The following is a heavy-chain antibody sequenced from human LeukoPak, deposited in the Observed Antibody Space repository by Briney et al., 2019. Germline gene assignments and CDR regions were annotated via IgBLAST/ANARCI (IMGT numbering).Heavy chain of an antibody. Sequence: SQTLSLTCTVSGGSISSGGYYWSWIRQPPGKGLEWIGYIYHSGSTYYNPSLKSRVTISVDTSKNQFSLKLSSVTAADTAVYYCARGGDPRPYSSSSGHFDYWGQGTLVTVSS. CDR2: IYHSGST. CDR3: ARGGDPRPYSSSSGHFDY. V-gene: IGHV4-30-2*01. D-gene: IGHD6-6*01. J-gene: IGHJ4*02. CDR1: GGSISSGGYY.